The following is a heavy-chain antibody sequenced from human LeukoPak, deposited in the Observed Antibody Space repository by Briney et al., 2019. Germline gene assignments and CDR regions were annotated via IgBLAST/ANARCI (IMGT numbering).Heavy chain of an antibody. CDR1: GFTFSSYG. J-gene: IGHJ6*03. Sequence: GGSLRLSCAASGFTFSSYGMHWVRQAPGKGLEWVAFIRYDGSNKYYADSVKGRFTISRDNSKNTLYLQMNSLRAEDTAVYYCAKRTTVGATNYYYYMDVWGKGTTVTISS. D-gene: IGHD1-26*01. V-gene: IGHV3-30*02. CDR2: IRYDGSNK. CDR3: AKRTTVGATNYYYYMDV.